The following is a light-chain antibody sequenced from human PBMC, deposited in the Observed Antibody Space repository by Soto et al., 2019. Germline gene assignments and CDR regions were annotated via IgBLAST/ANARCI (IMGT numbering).Light chain of an antibody. Sequence: DMHLSQYPSSLSASVGDRVTITCRASQSIMRYLNWYQQKPGKAPKLLIYAAFSLHSGVPSRFSGSGSGTDFTLTISSLQPEDFATYSCQQTYRTPLTFGGGTKVDIK. J-gene: IGKJ4*01. CDR3: QQTYRTPLT. V-gene: IGKV1-39*01. CDR1: QSIMRY. CDR2: AAF.